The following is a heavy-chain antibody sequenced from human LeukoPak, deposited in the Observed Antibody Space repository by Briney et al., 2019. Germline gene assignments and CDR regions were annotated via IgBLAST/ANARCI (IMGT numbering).Heavy chain of an antibody. Sequence: PSKTLSLSCTVTGGSMSNFYWTWIRQPPGKGLEWIANIYYSGSTNYNPSLKSRVTMSIDTSNTQFPLKLSSVTAADTAVYYCARSLYCSSVNCPTQTWFDPWGQGTLVSVSS. J-gene: IGHJ5*02. D-gene: IGHD2-2*01. V-gene: IGHV4-59*08. CDR2: IYYSGST. CDR1: GGSMSNFY. CDR3: ARSLYCSSVNCPTQTWFDP.